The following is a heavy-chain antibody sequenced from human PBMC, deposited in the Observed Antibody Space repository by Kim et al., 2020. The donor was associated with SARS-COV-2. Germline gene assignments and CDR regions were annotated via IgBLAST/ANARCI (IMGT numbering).Heavy chain of an antibody. D-gene: IGHD2-8*01. V-gene: IGHV4-38-2*02. J-gene: IGHJ5*02. Sequence: SETLSLTCTVSGYSISAGSYRGWLRQPPGKALEWIGNFYHGGSPYYNPSLRSRVTISEDSSKNQFSLRLNSVTATDTAVYYCARAREMAFGPWGQGTLVIVSS. CDR1: GYSISAGSY. CDR2: FYHGGSP. CDR3: ARAREMAFGP.